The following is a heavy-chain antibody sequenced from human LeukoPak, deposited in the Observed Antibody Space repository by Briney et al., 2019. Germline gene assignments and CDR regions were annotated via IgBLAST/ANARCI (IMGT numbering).Heavy chain of an antibody. CDR3: AAELYSGSYGRCCSFAF. CDR1: GFTFSNSA. Sequence: GASVKVSCKSSGFTFSNSAIQWVRQARGQRLEWIGWIIVGSAKTHYAQNFQERVTITRDMSTNTAYMELNSLRSEDTAVYYCAAELYSGSYGRCCSFAFWGQGTQVTASS. V-gene: IGHV1-58*02. CDR2: IIVGSAKT. J-gene: IGHJ4*02. D-gene: IGHD1-26*01.